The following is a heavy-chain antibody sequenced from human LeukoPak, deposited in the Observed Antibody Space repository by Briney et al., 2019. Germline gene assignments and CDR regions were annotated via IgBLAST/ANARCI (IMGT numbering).Heavy chain of an antibody. J-gene: IGHJ4*02. V-gene: IGHV3-30-3*01. CDR3: AREGYYGSGSPPSLYFDY. CDR2: TSSDLNVK. Sequence: GGSLRLSCAASGFTFRNYVIHWVRQAPGKGLEWVAVTSSDLNVKLYADSVKGRFTISRDNSRSTLYMQMNSLRPEDTAVYYCAREGYYGSGSPPSLYFDYWGQGTLVTVSS. D-gene: IGHD3-10*01. CDR1: GFTFRNYV.